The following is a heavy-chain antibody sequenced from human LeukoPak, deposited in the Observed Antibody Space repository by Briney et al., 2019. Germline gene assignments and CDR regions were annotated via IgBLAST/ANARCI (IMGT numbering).Heavy chain of an antibody. J-gene: IGHJ2*01. CDR1: GFTFDDYA. CDR2: ISWDSGSI. CDR3: AKDSLSIAVAGIGWYCDL. V-gene: IGHV3-9*01. Sequence: GGSLRLSCAASGFTFDDYAMHWVRQAPGKGLEWVSGISWDSGSIGYADSVKGRFTISRDNAKNSLYLQMNSLRAEDTALYYCAKDSLSIAVAGIGWYCDLWGRGTLVTVSS. D-gene: IGHD6-19*01.